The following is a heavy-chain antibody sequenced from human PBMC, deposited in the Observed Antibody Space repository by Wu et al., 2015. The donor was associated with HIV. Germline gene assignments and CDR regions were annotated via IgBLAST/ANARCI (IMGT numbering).Heavy chain of an antibody. CDR1: GGDFSPYP. D-gene: IGHD1-26*01. J-gene: IGHJ4*02. CDR2: IIPIFGTT. V-gene: IGHV1-69*05. Sequence: QVQLVQSGAEVRTPGSSVKVSCQASGGDFSPYPFTWVRQAPGQGPEWMGRIIPIFGTTNYAQVFQGRVTVTTDEFTGTTYMDLRRLRVDDTAVYFCVRGARYAGSYYSNNWGQGTLVTVSS. CDR3: VRGARYAGSYYSNN.